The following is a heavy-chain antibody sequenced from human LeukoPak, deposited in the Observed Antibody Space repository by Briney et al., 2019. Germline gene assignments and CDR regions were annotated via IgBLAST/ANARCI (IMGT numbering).Heavy chain of an antibody. CDR3: ARSNNDGDYLGVGFDY. J-gene: IGHJ4*02. V-gene: IGHV7-4-1*02. Sequence: ASVKVSCKASGYTFSSYAMNWVRQAPGQGLEWMGWIDTNTGNPTYAQGFTGRFVFSLDTSVSTAYLQISSLKAEDTAVYYCARSNNDGDYLGVGFDYWGQGTLVTVSS. CDR1: GYTFSSYA. D-gene: IGHD4-17*01. CDR2: IDTNTGNP.